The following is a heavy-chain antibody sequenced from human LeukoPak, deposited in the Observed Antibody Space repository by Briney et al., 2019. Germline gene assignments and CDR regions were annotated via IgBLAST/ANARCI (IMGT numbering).Heavy chain of an antibody. J-gene: IGHJ4*02. CDR1: EFTFSIAA. Sequence: GGSLSLSCATSEFTFSIAAMNWVRQAPGKGLEWVSSISGNGLSTFYADSVKGRFTISRDNSKNTLSLQMNGLRTEDTAIYYCAKGPRNRRDYWGQGTLVTVSP. V-gene: IGHV3-23*01. CDR3: AKGPRNRRDY. CDR2: ISGNGLST.